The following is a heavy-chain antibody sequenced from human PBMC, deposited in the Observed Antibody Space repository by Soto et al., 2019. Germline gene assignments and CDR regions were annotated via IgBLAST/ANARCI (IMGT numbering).Heavy chain of an antibody. CDR2: ISAYNGNT. V-gene: IGHV1-18*04. J-gene: IGHJ5*02. Sequence: WASVKVSCKASGYTFTSYGISWVRQAPGQGLEWMGWISAYNGNTNYAQKLQGRVTMTTDTSTSTAYMELRSLRSDDTAVYYCARGPRITIFGVVITHPTFDPWGQGTLVTVSS. CDR3: ARGPRITIFGVVITHPTFDP. CDR1: GYTFTSYG. D-gene: IGHD3-3*01.